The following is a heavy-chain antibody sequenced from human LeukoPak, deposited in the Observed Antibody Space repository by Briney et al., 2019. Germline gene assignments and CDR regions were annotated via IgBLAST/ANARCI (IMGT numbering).Heavy chain of an antibody. CDR1: GFTFSSYA. D-gene: IGHD5-18*01. Sequence: GGSLRLSCAASGFTFSSYAMHWVRQAPGKGLEYVSAISSNGGSTYYANSVKGRFTISRDNSKNTLYLQMGSLRAEDMAVYYCARARIQLWYFGYWGQGTLVTVSS. CDR2: ISSNGGST. J-gene: IGHJ4*02. V-gene: IGHV3-64*01. CDR3: ARARIQLWYFGY.